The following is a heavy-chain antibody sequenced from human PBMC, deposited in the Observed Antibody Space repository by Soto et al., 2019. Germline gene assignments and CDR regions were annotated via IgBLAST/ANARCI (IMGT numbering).Heavy chain of an antibody. D-gene: IGHD7-27*01. J-gene: IGHJ5*02. CDR3: ARDLTGVNWFDP. V-gene: IGHV4-59*01. CDR2: IYYSGST. CDR1: GGSISSYY. Sequence: SETLSLTCTVSGGSISSYYWSWIRQPPGKGLEWIGYIYYSGSTNYNPSLKSRVTISVDASKNQFSLKLSSVTAADTAVYYCARDLTGVNWFDPWGQGTLVTVSS.